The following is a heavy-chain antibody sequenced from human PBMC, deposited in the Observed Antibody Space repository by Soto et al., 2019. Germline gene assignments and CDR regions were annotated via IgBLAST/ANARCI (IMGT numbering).Heavy chain of an antibody. Sequence: QVQLVQSGAEVKKPGASVKVSCKASGYTFTSYYMHWVRQAPGQGLEWMGIINPSGGSTSYAQKFQGRVTMTRDTSTSTVYMELSSLRSEDTAVYYCARGPGEYSSSTNWFDPWGQGTLVTVSS. CDR3: ARGPGEYSSSTNWFDP. CDR2: INPSGGST. J-gene: IGHJ5*02. V-gene: IGHV1-46*01. CDR1: GYTFTSYY. D-gene: IGHD6-6*01.